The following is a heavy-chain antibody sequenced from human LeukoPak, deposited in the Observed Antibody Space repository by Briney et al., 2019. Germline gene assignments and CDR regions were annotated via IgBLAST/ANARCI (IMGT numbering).Heavy chain of an antibody. J-gene: IGHJ4*02. CDR1: GGSISSYY. D-gene: IGHD3-22*01. V-gene: IGHV4-59*08. CDR2: IYYSGST. CDR3: ARHSYYDSSGYRFDY. Sequence: SETLSLTCTVSGGSISSYYWSWIRQPPGKGLEGIGYIYYSGSTNYNPSLKSRVTISVDTSKNQFSLKLSSVTAADTAVYYCARHSYYDSSGYRFDYWGQGTLVTVSS.